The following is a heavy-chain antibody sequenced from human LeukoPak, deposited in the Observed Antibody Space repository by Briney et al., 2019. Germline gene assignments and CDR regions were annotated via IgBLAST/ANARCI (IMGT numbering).Heavy chain of an antibody. CDR2: ISYDGSNK. CDR1: GFTFSSYA. D-gene: IGHD6-19*01. Sequence: GGSLRLSCAASGFTFSSYAMSWVRQAPGKGLEWVAVISYDGSNKYYADSVKGRFTISRDNSKNTLYLQMNSLRAEDTAVYYCARDGIAVAGTLFDIWGQGTMVTVSS. CDR3: ARDGIAVAGTLFDI. J-gene: IGHJ3*02. V-gene: IGHV3-30*03.